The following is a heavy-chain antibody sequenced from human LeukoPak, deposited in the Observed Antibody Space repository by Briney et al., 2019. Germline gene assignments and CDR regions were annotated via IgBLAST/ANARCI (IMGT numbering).Heavy chain of an antibody. CDR1: GGSVSSGSYY. J-gene: IGHJ3*01. V-gene: IGHV4-61*01. CDR3: ARVPGGGTAAN. D-gene: IGHD1-7*01. CDR2: IYYSGST. Sequence: SETLSLTCAVSGGSVSSGSYYWSWIRQPPGEGLEWIGYIYYSGSTNYNPSLKSRVTMSVDTSKNQFSLKLSSVTAADTAVYYCARVPGGGTAANWGQGTMVTVSS.